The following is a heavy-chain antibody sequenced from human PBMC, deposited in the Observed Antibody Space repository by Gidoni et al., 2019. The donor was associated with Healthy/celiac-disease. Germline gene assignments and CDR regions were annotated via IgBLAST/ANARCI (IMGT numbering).Heavy chain of an antibody. CDR1: GFTFSSYG. CDR3: ARDRRRSGSYYLPAWP. J-gene: IGHJ5*02. V-gene: IGHV3-33*01. Sequence: QVQLVESGGGVVQPGRSLRLSCAASGFTFSSYGMHCGRQAPGKGLEWVAVIWYDGSNKYYADCVKGRFTISRDNSKNTLYLQMNSLRAEDTAVYYCARDRRRSGSYYLPAWPWGQGTLVTVSS. D-gene: IGHD3-10*01. CDR2: IWYDGSNK.